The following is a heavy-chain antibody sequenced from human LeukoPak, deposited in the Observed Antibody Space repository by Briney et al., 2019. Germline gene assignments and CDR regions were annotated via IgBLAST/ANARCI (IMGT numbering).Heavy chain of an antibody. CDR3: AKGVDSGGTCYSSMDY. J-gene: IGHJ4*02. CDR1: GFTFSRYA. V-gene: IGHV3-23*01. Sequence: SLRLSSARSGFTFSRYAISCVLQEPGKNLKTVSVISGSGGSTHYADSVKGRFTISRDNSKITLHLQMNSLRAEDAAEYYCAKGVDSGGTCYSSMDYWGQGSLVTVSP. CDR2: ISGSGGST. D-gene: IGHD2-15*01.